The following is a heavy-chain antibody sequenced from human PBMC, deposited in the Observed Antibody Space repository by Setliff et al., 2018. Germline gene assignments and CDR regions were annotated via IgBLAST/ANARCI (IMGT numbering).Heavy chain of an antibody. J-gene: IGHJ6*02. CDR3: ARDRSAYSYGLDV. CDR1: GGSIGPYF. V-gene: IGHV4-4*08. Sequence: SETLSLTCTVSGGSIGPYFWSWIRQSPGKGLEWIGYIYHNGNTNFNPSLKSRVTMSVDTSKNQFALNLTSVTAADTAVYYCARDRSAYSYGLDVWGQGTTVTVS. CDR2: IYHNGNT.